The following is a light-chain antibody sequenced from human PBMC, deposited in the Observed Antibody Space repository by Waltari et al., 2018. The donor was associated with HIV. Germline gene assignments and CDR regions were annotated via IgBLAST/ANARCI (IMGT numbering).Light chain of an antibody. J-gene: IGKJ1*01. CDR2: EAS. CDR1: QSVNNW. Sequence: DIQMTQSPSTLSAAVGDRVTITCWASQSVNNWLAWYQQKPGKAPTLLIYEASSLQSGVPSRFSGSGSGTEFTLTISSLQPDDLGNYFCQEYNTYSRTFGQGTTVEIK. CDR3: QEYNTYSRT. V-gene: IGKV1-5*03.